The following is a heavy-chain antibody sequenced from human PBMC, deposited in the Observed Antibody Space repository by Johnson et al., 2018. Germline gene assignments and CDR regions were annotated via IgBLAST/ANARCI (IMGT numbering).Heavy chain of an antibody. V-gene: IGHV1-69*05. J-gene: IGHJ4*02. CDR1: GGTFSSYG. D-gene: IGHD5-12*01. CDR2: IMPIFGKP. Sequence: QVQLVQSGAEVKKPGSSXNVSCKASGGTFSSYGITWVRQAPGQGLEWLGEIMPIFGKPNYAQKVPGRVTLTRDTSASTAYMQLTSLRSEDTAVYYCARPYSGYDFDYWGQGTLVTVSS. CDR3: ARPYSGYDFDY.